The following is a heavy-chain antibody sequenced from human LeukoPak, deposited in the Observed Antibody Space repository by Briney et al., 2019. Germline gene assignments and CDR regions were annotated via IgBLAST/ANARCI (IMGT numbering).Heavy chain of an antibody. CDR1: GGSISSYY. CDR3: ASLENSSGLN. J-gene: IGHJ4*02. Sequence: SETLSLTCTVSGGSISSYYWSRIRQPPGKGLEWIGYIYYSGSTNYNPSLKSRVTISVDTSKNQFSLKLSSVTAADTAVYYCASLENSSGLNWGQGTLVTVSS. CDR2: IYYSGST. V-gene: IGHV4-59*01. D-gene: IGHD6-19*01.